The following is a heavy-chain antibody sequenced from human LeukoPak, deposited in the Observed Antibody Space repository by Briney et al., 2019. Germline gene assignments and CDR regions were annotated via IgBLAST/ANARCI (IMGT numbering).Heavy chain of an antibody. CDR1: EDPFDAFA. Sequence: GGSLRLSCTTSEDPFDAFAICWVRQPAGKGLEWVGFIRRRAYGGAAEYAASVKGRFIISRADSNGIAYLQMNSLTAEDTAVYTCSRNGLIDFDYWGQGSRVIVSP. J-gene: IGHJ4*02. CDR3: SRNGLIDFDY. D-gene: IGHD2-8*01. CDR2: IRRRAYGGAA. V-gene: IGHV3-49*04.